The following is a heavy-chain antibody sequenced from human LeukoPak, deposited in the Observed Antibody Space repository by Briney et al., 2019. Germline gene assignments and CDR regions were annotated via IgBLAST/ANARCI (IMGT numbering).Heavy chain of an antibody. V-gene: IGHV3-30*04. CDR1: GFTFSSYA. CDR3: ARAETAMAEFDY. Sequence: AGGSLRLSCAASGFTFSSYAMHWVRQAPGKGLEWVAVISYDGSNKYYADSVKGRFTISRDNSKNTLCLQMNSLRAEDTAVYYCARAETAMAEFDYWGQGTLVTVSS. D-gene: IGHD5-18*01. J-gene: IGHJ4*02. CDR2: ISYDGSNK.